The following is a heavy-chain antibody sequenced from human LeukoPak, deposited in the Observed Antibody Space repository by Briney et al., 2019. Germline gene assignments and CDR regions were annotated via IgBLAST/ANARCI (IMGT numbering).Heavy chain of an antibody. CDR2: IDHSGST. CDR3: ARRVVPAAIRGWFDP. V-gene: IGHV4-34*01. J-gene: IGHJ5*02. D-gene: IGHD2-2*02. CDR1: GGSFSGYY. Sequence: SETLSLTCAVYGGSFSGYYWSWIRQPPEKGLEWIGEIDHSGSTNYNPSLKSRVTISVDTSKNQFSLKLSSVTAADTAVYYCARRVVPAAIRGWFDPWGQGTLVTVSS.